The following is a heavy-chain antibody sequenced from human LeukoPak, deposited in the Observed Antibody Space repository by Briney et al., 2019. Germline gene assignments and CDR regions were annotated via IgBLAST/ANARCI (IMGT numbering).Heavy chain of an antibody. J-gene: IGHJ5*02. Sequence: SETLSLTCTVSGGSIRSYYWSWIRQPPGKGLEWIGYIYYTGTSNCNPSLKSRVTISVDTSKNQFSLKLSSVTAADMAVYYCARGGDYNWFDPWGQGTLVTASS. CDR2: IYYTGTS. CDR1: GGSIRSYY. CDR3: ARGGDYNWFDP. V-gene: IGHV4-59*01. D-gene: IGHD4-17*01.